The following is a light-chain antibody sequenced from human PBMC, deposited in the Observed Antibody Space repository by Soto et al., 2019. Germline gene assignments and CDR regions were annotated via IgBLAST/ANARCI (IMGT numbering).Light chain of an antibody. CDR1: QIVTSSY. CDR3: QQYSYSPRDP. CDR2: GAS. Sequence: EIVLTQSPGTLSLSPGEGATLSCRASQIVTSSYLAWYQQKPGQAPRLLIYGASIRATGIPDRFSGSGSGTNLTLTISRLEPEAFAVYYCQQYSYSPRDPFGQGTKLEIK. J-gene: IGKJ2*01. V-gene: IGKV3-20*01.